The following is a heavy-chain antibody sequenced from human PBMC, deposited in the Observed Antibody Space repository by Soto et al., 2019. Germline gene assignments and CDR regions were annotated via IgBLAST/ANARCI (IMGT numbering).Heavy chain of an antibody. CDR2: IYYSGST. V-gene: IGHV4-31*03. CDR1: GGSISRGGYY. J-gene: IGHJ6*02. D-gene: IGHD2-15*01. Sequence: QVQLQESGPGLVKPSQTLSLTCTVSGGSISRGGYYWRWIRQHPGKGLEWIGYIYYSGSTYYNPSLKSRVTISVDTSKHQCSLKRSSVTAADTAVYYCARAQCSGGSGYYGMDVWGQGSTVTVSS. CDR3: ARAQCSGGSGYYGMDV.